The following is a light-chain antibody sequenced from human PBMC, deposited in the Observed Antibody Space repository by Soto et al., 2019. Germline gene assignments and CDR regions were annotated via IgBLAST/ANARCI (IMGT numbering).Light chain of an antibody. Sequence: QSALTQPASVSGSPGQSITISCTGTSSDVGGYNYVSWYQQHPGKAPKLMIYDVVNRPSGVSNRFSGSMSGNAASLTISGLHAEDEADYYCSSYTSSDTLVFGTGTKLTV. CDR3: SSYTSSDTLV. V-gene: IGLV2-14*01. CDR2: DVV. J-gene: IGLJ1*01. CDR1: SSDVGGYNY.